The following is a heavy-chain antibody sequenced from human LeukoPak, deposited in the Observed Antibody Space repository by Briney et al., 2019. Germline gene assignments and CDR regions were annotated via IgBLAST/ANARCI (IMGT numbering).Heavy chain of an antibody. V-gene: IGHV3-30-3*01. J-gene: IGHJ6*02. CDR1: GVTFSSYA. D-gene: IGHD6-25*01. Sequence: GGSLRLSCAASGVTFSSYAMHWVRQAPGKGLEWVAVISYDGSNKYYADSVKGRFTISRDNSKNTLYLQMNSLRAEDTAVYYCASVVYPRSGMDVWGQGTTVTVSS. CDR3: ASVVYPRSGMDV. CDR2: ISYDGSNK.